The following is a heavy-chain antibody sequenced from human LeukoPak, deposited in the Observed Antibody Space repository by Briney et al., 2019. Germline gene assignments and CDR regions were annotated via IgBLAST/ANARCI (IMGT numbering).Heavy chain of an antibody. CDR2: INPNSGGT. Sequence: GASVKVSCKASGYTFTGYYMHWVRQAPGQGLEWMGWINPNSGGTNYAQKFQGRVTMTRDTSISTAYMELSRLRSDDTAVYYCARDHYYYDSSGYYAFVDYWGQGTLVTVSS. V-gene: IGHV1-2*02. J-gene: IGHJ4*02. D-gene: IGHD3-22*01. CDR1: GYTFTGYY. CDR3: ARDHYYYDSSGYYAFVDY.